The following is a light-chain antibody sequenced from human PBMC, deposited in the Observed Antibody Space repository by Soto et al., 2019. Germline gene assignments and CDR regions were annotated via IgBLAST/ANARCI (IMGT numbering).Light chain of an antibody. V-gene: IGLV2-8*01. J-gene: IGLJ1*01. Sequence: QSVLTQPPSASGSPGQSVTISCTGTSSDVGGYNYVSWYQQHPGKAPKLMIYEVSKRPSGVPDRFSGSKSGNTVSLTVSGLQAEDEADYYCSSYAGSNNLVFGTGTKVTVL. CDR3: SSYAGSNNLV. CDR2: EVS. CDR1: SSDVGGYNY.